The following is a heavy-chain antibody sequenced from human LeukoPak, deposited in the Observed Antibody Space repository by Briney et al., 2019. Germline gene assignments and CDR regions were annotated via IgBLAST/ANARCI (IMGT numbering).Heavy chain of an antibody. J-gene: IGHJ4*02. CDR3: ARDRMVYTPDEAENYFDY. Sequence: SVKVSCKASGGTFSSYAISWARQAPGQGLEWMGGIIPIFGTANYAQKFQGRVTITADESTSTAYMELSSLRSEDTAVYYCARDRMVYTPDEAENYFDYWGQGTLVTVSS. D-gene: IGHD2-8*01. V-gene: IGHV1-69*13. CDR2: IIPIFGTA. CDR1: GGTFSSYA.